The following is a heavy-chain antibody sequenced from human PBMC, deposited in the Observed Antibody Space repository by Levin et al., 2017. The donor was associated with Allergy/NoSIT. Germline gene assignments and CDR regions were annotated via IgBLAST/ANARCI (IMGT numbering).Heavy chain of an antibody. D-gene: IGHD2-2*01. CDR1: GGTFSSYA. CDR2: IIPIFGTA. CDR3: AKADAIVVPAAMTDYYYYYMDV. J-gene: IGHJ6*03. V-gene: IGHV1-69*06. Sequence: KISCKASGGTFSSYAISWVRQAPGQGLEWMGGIIPIFGTANYAQKFQGRVTITADKSTSTAYMELSSLRSEDTAVYYCAKADAIVVPAAMTDYYYYYMDVWGKGTTVTVSS.